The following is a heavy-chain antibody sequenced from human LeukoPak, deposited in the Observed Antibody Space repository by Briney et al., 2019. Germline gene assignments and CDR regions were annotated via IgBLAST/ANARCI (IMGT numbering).Heavy chain of an antibody. J-gene: IGHJ4*02. Sequence: PGGSLRLSCAASGFTVSSNYMSWVRQAPGKGLEWVSAISGSGGSTYYADSVKGRFTISRDNSKSTLYLQMSTLRAEDTAVYYCARSFTGPRGYNYEGGYYFDYWGQGTLVTVSS. CDR2: ISGSGGST. D-gene: IGHD5-18*01. CDR1: GFTVSSNY. CDR3: ARSFTGPRGYNYEGGYYFDY. V-gene: IGHV3-53*05.